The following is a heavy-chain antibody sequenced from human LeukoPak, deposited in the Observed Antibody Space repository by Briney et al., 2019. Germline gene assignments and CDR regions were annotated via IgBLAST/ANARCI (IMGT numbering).Heavy chain of an antibody. Sequence: ASVKVSCKASGYTFTSYYMHWVRQAPGQGLEWMGIINPSGGSTSYAQKFQGRVTMTRDMSTSTVYMELSSLRSEDTAVYYWAREAEMATIERYYYYMDVWGKGTTVTVSS. CDR3: AREAEMATIERYYYYMDV. J-gene: IGHJ6*03. CDR1: GYTFTSYY. D-gene: IGHD5-24*01. V-gene: IGHV1-46*01. CDR2: INPSGGST.